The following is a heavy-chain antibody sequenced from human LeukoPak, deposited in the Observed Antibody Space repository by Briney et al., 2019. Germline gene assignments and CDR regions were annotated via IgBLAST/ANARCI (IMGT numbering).Heavy chain of an antibody. D-gene: IGHD2-2*01. J-gene: IGHJ3*02. CDR3: ARGDGDCSSTSCYASAFDI. V-gene: IGHV4-4*07. CDR2: IYTSGST. CDR1: GGSISSYY. Sequence: SETLSLTCTVSGGSISSYYWSWIRQPAGKGLKWIGRIYTSGSTNYNPSLKSRVTMSVDTSKNQFSLKLSSVTAADTAVYYCARGDGDCSSTSCYASAFDIWGQGTMVTVSS.